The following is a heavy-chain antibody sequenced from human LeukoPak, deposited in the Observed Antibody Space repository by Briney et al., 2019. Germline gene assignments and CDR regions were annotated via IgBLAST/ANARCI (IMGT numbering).Heavy chain of an antibody. V-gene: IGHV1-69*13. CDR1: GGTFSSYD. D-gene: IGHD1-1*01. J-gene: IGHJ6*02. CDR2: IIPIFGTA. CDR3: ANRRRASRGYGMDV. Sequence: AASVKVSCKASGGTFSSYDISRVRQAPGQGLEWMGGIIPIFGTANYAQKFQGRVTITADESTSTAYMELSSLRSEDTAVYYCANRRRASRGYGMDVWGQGITVTVSS.